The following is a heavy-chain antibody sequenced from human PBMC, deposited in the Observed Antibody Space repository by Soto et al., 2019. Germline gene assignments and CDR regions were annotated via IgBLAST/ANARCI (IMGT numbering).Heavy chain of an antibody. D-gene: IGHD3-3*01. J-gene: IGHJ2*01. V-gene: IGHV4-4*02. CDR2: IFHSGST. Sequence: QVQLQESGPGLVRPSGTLSLTCAASGGSISSTHWWSWVRQPPGKGLEWIGEIFHSGSTNYNPSLKSRVTMSVDKSTNQFSLKLSSVTAADTALYYCARVFRDRNWYFDLWGRGTLVTVSS. CDR1: GGSISSTHW. CDR3: ARVFRDRNWYFDL.